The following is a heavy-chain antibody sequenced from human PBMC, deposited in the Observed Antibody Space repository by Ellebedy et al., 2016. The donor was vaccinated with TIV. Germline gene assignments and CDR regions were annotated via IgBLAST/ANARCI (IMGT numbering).Heavy chain of an antibody. CDR1: GFTFTNHW. V-gene: IGHV3-7*01. Sequence: PGGSLRLSCAASGFTFTNHWMSWVRQAPGKGLEWVANINQDGSEKYYVDSVKGRFTISRDNAKNSLYLQMNSLRAEDTAVYYCSRGGGCGGGTCYYPDFWGQGTLVTVSS. CDR2: INQDGSEK. J-gene: IGHJ4*02. CDR3: SRGGGCGGGTCYYPDF. D-gene: IGHD2-15*01.